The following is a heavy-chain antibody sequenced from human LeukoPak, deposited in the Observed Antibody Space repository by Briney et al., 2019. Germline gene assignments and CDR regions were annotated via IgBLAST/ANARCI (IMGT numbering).Heavy chain of an antibody. Sequence: PGGSLRLSCAASGFTFSRYGMHWVRQAPGQGLEWMGWISAYNGNTNYAQKLQGRVTMTTDTSTSTAYMELRSLRSDDTAVYYCARDHYYDFWSGYFPGYWGQGTLVTVSS. D-gene: IGHD3-3*01. CDR2: ISAYNGNT. CDR3: ARDHYYDFWSGYFPGY. V-gene: IGHV1-18*01. CDR1: GFTFSRYG. J-gene: IGHJ4*02.